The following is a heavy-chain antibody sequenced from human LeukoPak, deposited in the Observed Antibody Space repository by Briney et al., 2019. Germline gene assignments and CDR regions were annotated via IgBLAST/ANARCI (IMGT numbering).Heavy chain of an antibody. D-gene: IGHD4-17*01. CDR1: GFTFSSYG. CDR3: AKDPQNYGDYVDGLFDY. V-gene: IGHV3-33*06. Sequence: GGSLRLSXAASGFTFSSYGMHWVRQAPGKGLEWVAVIWYDGSNKYYADSVKGRFTISRDNSKNTLYLQMNSLRAEDTAVYYCAKDPQNYGDYVDGLFDYWGQGTLVTVSS. J-gene: IGHJ4*02. CDR2: IWYDGSNK.